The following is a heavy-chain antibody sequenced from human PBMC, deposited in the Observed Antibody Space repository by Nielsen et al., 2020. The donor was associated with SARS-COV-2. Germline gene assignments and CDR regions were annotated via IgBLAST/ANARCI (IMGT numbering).Heavy chain of an antibody. CDR1: GFTFSSYA. CDR2: IYSGGSST. Sequence: GGSLRLSCAASGFTFSSYAMSWVRQAPGKGLEWVSVIYSGGSSTYYADSVKGRFTISRDNSKNTLYLQMNSLRAEDTAVYYCARESCSSTSCYEGWFDPWGQGTLVTVSS. CDR3: ARESCSSTSCYEGWFDP. J-gene: IGHJ5*02. V-gene: IGHV3-23*03. D-gene: IGHD2-2*01.